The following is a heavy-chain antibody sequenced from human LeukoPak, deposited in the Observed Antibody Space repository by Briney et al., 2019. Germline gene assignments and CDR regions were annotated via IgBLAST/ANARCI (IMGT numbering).Heavy chain of an antibody. Sequence: SETLSLTCTVSGGSISSGGYYWSWIRQPPGKGLEWIGEINHSGSTNYNPSLKSRVTMSVDTSKNQFSLKLKSVTAADTAVYYCARDFADTETRTADVYYTDVWGKGTTVTVSS. J-gene: IGHJ6*03. CDR1: GGSISSGGYY. CDR3: ARDFADTETRTADVYYTDV. D-gene: IGHD5-18*01. V-gene: IGHV4-30-4*08. CDR2: INHSGST.